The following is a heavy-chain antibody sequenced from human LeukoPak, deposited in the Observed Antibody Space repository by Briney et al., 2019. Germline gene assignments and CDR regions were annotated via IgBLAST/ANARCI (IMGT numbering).Heavy chain of an antibody. J-gene: IGHJ4*02. Sequence: GESLRLSCSASGFTFSRFAMTWVRQLPGKGLQWVSTISGNGQKTYYGDSVTGRFSVSRDNSNNILFPQMDSLRADDSALYYCAKDANYYDSSAFFIPFDSWGQGTLVTVSS. V-gene: IGHV3-23*01. CDR2: ISGNGQKT. D-gene: IGHD3-22*01. CDR1: GFTFSRFA. CDR3: AKDANYYDSSAFFIPFDS.